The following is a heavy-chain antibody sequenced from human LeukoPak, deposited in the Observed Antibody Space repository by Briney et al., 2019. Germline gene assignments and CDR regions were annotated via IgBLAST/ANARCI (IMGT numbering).Heavy chain of an antibody. CDR2: ISAYSTYNGNT. CDR1: GYTFTSYG. J-gene: IGHJ4*02. D-gene: IGHD5-12*01. CDR3: TRDLGQWLLQGISFDY. V-gene: IGHV1-18*01. Sequence: GSSVKVSCKASGYTFTSYGISWVRQAPGQGPEWMGWISAYSTYNGNTNYAQKFQGRVTMTTDTSTSTAYMELRSLRSDDTAVYYCTRDLGQWLLQGISFDYWGQGTLVTVSS.